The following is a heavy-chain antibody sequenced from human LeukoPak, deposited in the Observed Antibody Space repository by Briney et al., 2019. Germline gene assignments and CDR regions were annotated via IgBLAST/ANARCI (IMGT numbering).Heavy chain of an antibody. CDR3: ARERAEMATMDY. J-gene: IGHJ4*02. Sequence: GASVKVSCKASGYTFTSYGISWVRQAPGQGLEWMGRIIPILGIANYAQKFQGRVTITADKSTSTAYMELSSLRSEDTAVYYCARERAEMATMDYWGQGTLVTVSS. CDR1: GYTFTSYG. D-gene: IGHD5-24*01. CDR2: IIPILGIA. V-gene: IGHV1-69*04.